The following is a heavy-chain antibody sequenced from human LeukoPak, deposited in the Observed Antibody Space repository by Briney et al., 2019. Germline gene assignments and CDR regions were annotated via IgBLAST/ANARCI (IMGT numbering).Heavy chain of an antibody. CDR3: ARGFAYCGGDCPLAY. J-gene: IGHJ4*02. V-gene: IGHV1-2*04. CDR1: GYTFTGYY. CDR2: INPNSGGT. D-gene: IGHD2-21*02. Sequence: ASVKVSCKASGYTFTGYYMHWVRQAPGQGLEWMGWINPNSGGTNYAQKFQGWVTMTRDTSISTAFMELSRLSSDDTAVYYCARGFAYCGGDCPLAYWGQGTLVTVSS.